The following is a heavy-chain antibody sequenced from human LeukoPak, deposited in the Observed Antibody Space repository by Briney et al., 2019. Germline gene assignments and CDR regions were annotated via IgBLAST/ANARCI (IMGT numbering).Heavy chain of an antibody. CDR3: AREGQQLGDGDYYYYYGMDV. CDR1: GFTFSSYE. D-gene: IGHD6-13*01. V-gene: IGHV3-48*03. Sequence: GGSLRLSCAASGFTFSSYEMNWVRQAPGKGLEWVSYISSSGSTIYYADSVKGRFTISRDNAKNSLYLQMNSLRAEDTAVYYCAREGQQLGDGDYYYYYGMDVWGQGTTVTVSS. J-gene: IGHJ6*02. CDR2: ISSSGSTI.